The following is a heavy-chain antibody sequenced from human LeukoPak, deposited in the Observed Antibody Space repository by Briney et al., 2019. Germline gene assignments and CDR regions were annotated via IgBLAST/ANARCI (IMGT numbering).Heavy chain of an antibody. CDR1: GFTFSSYE. CDR3: AREGVYDSWDY. D-gene: IGHD3-3*01. V-gene: IGHV3-48*03. Sequence: PGGSLRLSCAASGFTFSSYEMNWVRQVPGKGLVWVSYISSSGSTIHYADSVKGRFTISRDNAKNSLYLQMNSLRAEDTAVYYCAREGVYDSWDYWGQGTLVTVSS. CDR2: ISSSGSTI. J-gene: IGHJ4*02.